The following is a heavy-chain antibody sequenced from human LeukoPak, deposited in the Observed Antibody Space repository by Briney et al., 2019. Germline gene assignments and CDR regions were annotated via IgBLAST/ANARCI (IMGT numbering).Heavy chain of an antibody. Sequence: GGSLRLSCAASGFTFSSYSMNWVRQAPGKGLEWVSVIYSGGSTYYADSVKGRFTISRDNSKNTLYLQMNSLRAEDTAVYYCATSYYDFWSGYPDYWGQGTLVTVSS. CDR3: ATSYYDFWSGYPDY. CDR2: IYSGGST. D-gene: IGHD3-3*01. V-gene: IGHV3-66*01. CDR1: GFTFSSYS. J-gene: IGHJ4*02.